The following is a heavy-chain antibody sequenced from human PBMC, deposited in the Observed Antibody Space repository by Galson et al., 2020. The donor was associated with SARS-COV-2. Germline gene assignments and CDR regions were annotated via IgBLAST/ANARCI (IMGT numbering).Heavy chain of an antibody. CDR1: GFTFSSYA. Sequence: TGGSLRLSCAASGFTFSSYAMHWVRQAPGKGLEWVAVISYDGSNKYYADSVKGRFTISRDNSKNTLYLQINSLRAEDTAVYYCAKGPYYSSGWYNWGFDYWGQGTLVTVSS. CDR2: ISYDGSNK. V-gene: IGHV3-30-3*01. D-gene: IGHD6-19*01. CDR3: AKGPYYSSGWYNWGFDY. J-gene: IGHJ4*02.